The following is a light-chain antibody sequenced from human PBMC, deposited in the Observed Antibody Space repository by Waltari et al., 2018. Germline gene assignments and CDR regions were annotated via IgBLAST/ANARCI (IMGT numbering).Light chain of an antibody. Sequence: ENVVTQSPRALALSPGERATTSCRASQSVGRALAWYQQKPGQAPRLLIYDAFSRATGISDKFSGSGSGTDFSLTISRVEPEDFAVYFCQMYVRLPVTFGQGTKVEVK. V-gene: IGKV3-20*01. CDR3: QMYVRLPVT. CDR2: DAF. CDR1: QSVGRA. J-gene: IGKJ1*01.